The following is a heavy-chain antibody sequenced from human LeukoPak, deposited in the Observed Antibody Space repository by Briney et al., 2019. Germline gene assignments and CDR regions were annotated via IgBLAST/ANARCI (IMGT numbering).Heavy chain of an antibody. Sequence: GGSLRLSCAASGFTFSSYAMSWVRQAPGKGLEWVSGISGSGDSTYHADSVKGRFTISRDNSKNTLYLQMNSLRAEDTAVYYCARAHWDSSSWVLLGYWGQGTLVTVSS. V-gene: IGHV3-23*01. CDR1: GFTFSSYA. CDR2: ISGSGDST. J-gene: IGHJ4*02. CDR3: ARAHWDSSSWVLLGY. D-gene: IGHD6-13*01.